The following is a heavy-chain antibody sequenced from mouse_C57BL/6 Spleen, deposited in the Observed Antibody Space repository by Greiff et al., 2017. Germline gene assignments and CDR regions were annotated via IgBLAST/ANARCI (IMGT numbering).Heavy chain of an antibody. CDR3: ARAYGSSHWYFDV. Sequence: VQLVESGAELVRPGASVKLSCKASGYTFTDYYINWVKQRPGQGLEWIARIYPGSGNTYYNEKFKGKATLTAEKSSSTAYMQLSSLTSEDSAVYFCARAYGSSHWYFDVWGTGTTVTVSS. V-gene: IGHV1-76*01. J-gene: IGHJ1*03. CDR1: GYTFTDYY. CDR2: IYPGSGNT. D-gene: IGHD1-1*01.